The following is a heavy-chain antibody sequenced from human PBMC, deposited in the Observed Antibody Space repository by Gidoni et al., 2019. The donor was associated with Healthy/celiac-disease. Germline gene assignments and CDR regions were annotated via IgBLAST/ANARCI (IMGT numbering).Heavy chain of an antibody. CDR2: ISWKSGTI. Sequence: EVQLVESGGGLVQPGRSLRLSCAASGFTFDDYALHWVRQAPGKGLEWVSGISWKSGTIGYADSVKGRFTISRDNAKKSQYLQMNSLRAEDTALYYCAGGYYDGHFDYWGQGTLVTVSS. CDR3: AGGYYDGHFDY. CDR1: GFTFDDYA. J-gene: IGHJ4*02. D-gene: IGHD1-26*01. V-gene: IGHV3-9*01.